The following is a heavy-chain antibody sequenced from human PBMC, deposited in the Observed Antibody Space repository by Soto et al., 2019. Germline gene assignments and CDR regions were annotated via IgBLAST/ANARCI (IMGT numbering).Heavy chain of an antibody. Sequence: GGSLRLSCAASGFTFNSYTMAWVRQAPGKGLEWVSSISGSGGSPYYADSVKGRFTISRDNSKNTLYLQMNSLRAEDTAVYYCAKDIPYSGYDLGPDYWGQGTLVTVSS. J-gene: IGHJ4*02. CDR1: GFTFNSYT. CDR3: AKDIPYSGYDLGPDY. D-gene: IGHD5-12*01. V-gene: IGHV3-23*01. CDR2: ISGSGGSP.